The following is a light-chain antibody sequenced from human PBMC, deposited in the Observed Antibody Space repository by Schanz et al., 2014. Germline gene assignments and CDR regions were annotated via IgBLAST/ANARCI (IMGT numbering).Light chain of an antibody. J-gene: IGLJ2*01. CDR2: EVT. CDR3: SSYGGFKVI. V-gene: IGLV2-8*01. CDR1: SSDVGDFNY. Sequence: QSALAQPPSASGSPGQSVTIACTGASSDVGDFNYVSWYQQHPGKPPKLVIYEVTKRPSGVPDRFSGSKSGNTASLTVSGLQAEDEADYYCSSYGGFKVIFGGGTKLTVL.